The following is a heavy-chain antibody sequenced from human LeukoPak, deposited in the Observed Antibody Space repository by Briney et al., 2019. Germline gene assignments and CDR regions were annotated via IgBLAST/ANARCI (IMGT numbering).Heavy chain of an antibody. Sequence: KTSETLSLTCTVSGGSISSYYWSWIRQPAGKGLEWIGRIYTSGSTNYNPSLKSRVTMSVDTSKNQFSLKLSSVTAADTAVYYCARAPMVRGVMSYFDYWGQGTLVTVSS. CDR2: IYTSGST. D-gene: IGHD3-10*01. J-gene: IGHJ4*02. V-gene: IGHV4-4*07. CDR3: ARAPMVRGVMSYFDY. CDR1: GGSISSYY.